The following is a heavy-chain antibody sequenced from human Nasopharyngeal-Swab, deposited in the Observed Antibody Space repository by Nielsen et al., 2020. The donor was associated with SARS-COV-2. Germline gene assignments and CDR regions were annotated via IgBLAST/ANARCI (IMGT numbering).Heavy chain of an antibody. J-gene: IGHJ6*02. CDR2: ISSDGGA. CDR1: GFSISGYW. D-gene: IGHD3-3*01. CDR3: ARDRNGFIYYYYGMDV. Sequence: GESLKISCAASGFSISGYWMHWVRQAPGKGLVWVSRISSDGGANYADSATGRFTISRDNAKNSLYLQMNSPRAEDTAVYYCARDRNGFIYYYYGMDVWGQGTTVTVSS. V-gene: IGHV3-74*01.